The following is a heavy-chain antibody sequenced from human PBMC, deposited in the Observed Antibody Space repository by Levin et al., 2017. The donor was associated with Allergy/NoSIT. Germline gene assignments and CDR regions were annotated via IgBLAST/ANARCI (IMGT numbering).Heavy chain of an antibody. CDR2: INPNNGDT. J-gene: IGHJ6*02. V-gene: IGHV1-2*06. Sequence: GESLKISCKASGYTFTGYYLHWVRQAPGQGLEWMGRINPNNGDTNYSQKFQGRVTMTRDTSISTAYLELSRLRSDDTALYYCARHFKMTVPGERLRIYYYYVMDVWGQGTTVTVSS. D-gene: IGHD6-19*01. CDR1: GYTFTGYY. CDR3: ARHFKMTVPGERLRIYYYYVMDV.